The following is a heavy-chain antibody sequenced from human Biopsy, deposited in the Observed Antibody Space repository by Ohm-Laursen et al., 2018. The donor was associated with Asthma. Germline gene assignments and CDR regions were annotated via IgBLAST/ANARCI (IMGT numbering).Heavy chain of an antibody. CDR2: MYHSGSP. CDR1: GGSITSSSYY. CDR3: VRHQYSSSWSTFDY. D-gene: IGHD3-22*01. V-gene: IGHV4-39*01. J-gene: IGHJ4*02. Sequence: ETLSLTCTVSGGSITSSSYYWGWIRQPPGKGIEWIGSMYHSGSPYYHPSVKGRATISVDPSKNKLSLKMCSVTAADTAVYFCVRHQYSSSWSTFDYWGQGALVTVSS.